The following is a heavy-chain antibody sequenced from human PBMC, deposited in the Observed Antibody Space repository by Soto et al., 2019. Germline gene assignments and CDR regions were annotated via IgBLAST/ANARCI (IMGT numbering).Heavy chain of an antibody. J-gene: IGHJ4*02. D-gene: IGHD3-10*01. CDR3: ARGPGASDYYFDY. Sequence: SETLSLTCSVSGGSVSSYWWSWIRQPPGKGLEWIGYIYYTGSTNYSPSLKGRVTISLDASKSQFSLKLTSVAAADTAVYYCARGPGASDYYFDYWGPGTLVTVSS. CDR1: GGSVSSYW. V-gene: IGHV4-59*02. CDR2: IYYTGST.